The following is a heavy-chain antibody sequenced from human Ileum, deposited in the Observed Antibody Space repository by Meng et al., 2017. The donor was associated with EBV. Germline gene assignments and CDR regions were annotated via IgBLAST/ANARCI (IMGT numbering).Heavy chain of an antibody. V-gene: IGHV7-4-1*02. Sequence: QVQLVQSGSESKKPXASVKVSCKASGYTFTRYPMNRVRQAPGQGLEWMGWISTNTGNPTYAQGFTGRFVFSVDTSVSTEYLQISSLKAEDTAVYYCGTLKYTSGFYGPAYWGPGALITVSS. CDR3: GTLKYTSGFYGPAY. D-gene: IGHD6-19*01. CDR2: ISTNTGNP. J-gene: IGHJ4*02. CDR1: GYTFTRYP.